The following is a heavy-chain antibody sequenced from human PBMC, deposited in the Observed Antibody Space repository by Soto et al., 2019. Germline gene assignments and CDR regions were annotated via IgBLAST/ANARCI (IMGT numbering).Heavy chain of an antibody. CDR1: GGTFSGYA. D-gene: IGHD2-2*02. CDR2: IIPMFGTS. CDR3: ARGSWSSTSCYKEYYFDL. V-gene: IGHV1-69*13. Sequence: SVKVSCKASGGTFSGYAISWVRQAPGQGFEWMGEIIPMFGTSNYAQKFQGRVTITADESTSTAYMELSSLRSEDTAVYYCARGSWSSTSCYKEYYFDLWAQGTLVTVSS. J-gene: IGHJ4*02.